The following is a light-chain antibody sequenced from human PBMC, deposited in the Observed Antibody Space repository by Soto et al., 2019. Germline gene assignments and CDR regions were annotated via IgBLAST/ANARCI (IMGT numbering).Light chain of an antibody. V-gene: IGKV1-27*01. Sequence: DIQMTQSPTSLSASVGDRVTITCRASQGIRNFVAWYQQKPGKAPKLLIYAASTLQSGVPSRFSGSGSGTDFTLTINCLQPEDVATSTCHKYSSVLFFGPGTKVEIK. CDR1: QGIRNF. J-gene: IGKJ3*01. CDR2: AAS. CDR3: HKYSSVLF.